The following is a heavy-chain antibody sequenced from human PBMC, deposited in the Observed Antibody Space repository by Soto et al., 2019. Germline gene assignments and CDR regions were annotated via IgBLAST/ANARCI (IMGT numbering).Heavy chain of an antibody. Sequence: VQFIQSGGDVKKPGASVKVSCKASGYTFTSYGINWVRQGPGQGLEWLGWISTYNGKTKYAQILQGRVTMTTDTSTTTTYIEVRYLISDDTAVYYCERDPFWVRAPVDIAGWFDLWRQGTLVSVSS. J-gene: IGHJ5*02. CDR2: ISTYNGKT. V-gene: IGHV1-18*01. CDR3: ERDPFWVRAPVDIAGWFDL. D-gene: IGHD2-15*01. CDR1: GYTFTSYG.